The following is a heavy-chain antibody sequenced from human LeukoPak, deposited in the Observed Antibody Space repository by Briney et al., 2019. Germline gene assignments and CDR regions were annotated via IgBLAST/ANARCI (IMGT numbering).Heavy chain of an antibody. Sequence: GGSLRLSCAASGFTFSSYGMHWVRQAPGKGLEWVAFIRYDGSNKKYADSVKGRFTISRDNSKNTLYLQMNSLRVEDTAVYYCAKALYGDFFDYWGQGTPVTVSS. CDR3: AKALYGDFFDY. J-gene: IGHJ4*02. CDR2: IRYDGSNK. D-gene: IGHD3-16*02. CDR1: GFTFSSYG. V-gene: IGHV3-30*02.